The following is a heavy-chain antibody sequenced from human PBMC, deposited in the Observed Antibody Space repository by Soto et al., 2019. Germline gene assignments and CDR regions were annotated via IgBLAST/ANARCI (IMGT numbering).Heavy chain of an antibody. J-gene: IGHJ5*02. CDR3: AQDPPRGDFILNWFGP. D-gene: IGHD2-21*01. Sequence: QVQLVQSGNEVKKPGSSVKVSCKASGGTFPTNGIIWVRQAPGQGLEWMGGIVPVFGSTKYAQKFQGRLTITADRSTNTAYMDLSSLKSEDTATYCCAQDPPRGDFILNWFGPCGQGTLVTVSS. V-gene: IGHV1-69*06. CDR2: IVPVFGST. CDR1: GGTFPTNG.